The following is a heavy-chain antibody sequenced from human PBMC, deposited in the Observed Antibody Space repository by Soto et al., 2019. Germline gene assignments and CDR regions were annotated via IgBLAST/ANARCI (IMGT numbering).Heavy chain of an antibody. CDR1: GFTFSYSG. CDR2: ISFDGSTK. CDR3: TGAVTSDY. V-gene: IGHV3-30*03. J-gene: IGHJ4*02. Sequence: QVQLVESGGGVVQPGRSLRLSCAASGFTFSYSGMHWVRQAPGKGLEWVAVISFDGSTKYYADSVKGRFTICREDSKNSLYLEINSLRAHHTSVYHCTGAVTSDYWCQATLVIVS. D-gene: IGHD1-1*01.